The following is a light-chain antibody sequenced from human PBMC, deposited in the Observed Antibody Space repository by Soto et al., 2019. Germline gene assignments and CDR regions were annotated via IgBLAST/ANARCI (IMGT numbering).Light chain of an antibody. J-gene: IGKJ4*01. V-gene: IGKV1-9*01. CDR3: QQLKSYPLT. CDR2: AAF. Sequence: DIQLTQSPSFLSASVGDRVTITCRASQGISSDLAWYQQKPGKVPKLLIYAAFTLQSGVPSRFSGGRSGAEFTLTISSLQPEDFATYCCQQLKSYPLTFGGGTQVEI. CDR1: QGISSD.